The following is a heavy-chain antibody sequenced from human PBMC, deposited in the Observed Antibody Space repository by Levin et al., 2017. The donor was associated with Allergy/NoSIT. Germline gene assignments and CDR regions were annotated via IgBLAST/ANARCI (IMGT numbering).Heavy chain of an antibody. J-gene: IGHJ4*02. CDR2: ISFDGSNK. D-gene: IGHD3-10*01. Sequence: QTGGSLRLSCAASGFRFSSYPMHWVRQAPGKGLQWVAAISFDGSNKYYADSVKGRFTISRDDSKSTLYLQMNSLRRDDTAVYYCARELGSADDYWGQGTLVTVSS. CDR1: GFRFSSYP. CDR3: ARELGSADDY. V-gene: IGHV3-30*04.